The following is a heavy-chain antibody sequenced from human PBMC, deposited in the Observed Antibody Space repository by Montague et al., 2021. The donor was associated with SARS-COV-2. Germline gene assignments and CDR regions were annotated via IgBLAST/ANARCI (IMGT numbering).Heavy chain of an antibody. J-gene: IGHJ6*02. V-gene: IGHV4-59*01. CDR2: VYYTGNT. CDR3: ARDQANYGPDV. CDR1: GDSIISFY. Sequence: SETLSLTCTVSGDSIISFYWTWVRQSPGKGLEWIGNVYYTGNTKYKPSLEGRVTISVDTSKSQFSLKLSSVTAADTAVYYCARDQANYGPDVWGQGTTVTVSS.